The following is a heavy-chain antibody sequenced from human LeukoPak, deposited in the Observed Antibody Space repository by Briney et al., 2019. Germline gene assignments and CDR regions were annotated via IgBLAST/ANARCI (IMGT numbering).Heavy chain of an antibody. D-gene: IGHD1-26*01. CDR1: GFTFSSYW. CDR3: VRSGSYYIGFYFDY. V-gene: IGHV3-7*01. J-gene: IGHJ4*02. CDR2: IKQEGSEK. Sequence: PGGSLRLSCAASGFTFSSYWMSWVRQAPGKGLEWVANIKQEGSEKYYVDSVKGRFTISRDNAKNSLYLQMNSLRAEDTAVYYCVRSGSYYIGFYFDYWGQGTLVTVSS.